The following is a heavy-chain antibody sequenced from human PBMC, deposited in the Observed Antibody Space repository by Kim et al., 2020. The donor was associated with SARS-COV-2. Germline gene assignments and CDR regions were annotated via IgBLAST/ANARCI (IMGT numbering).Heavy chain of an antibody. J-gene: IGHJ3*02. V-gene: IGHV3-30*07. D-gene: IGHD2-21*02. Sequence: KGRFTISRDNSKNTLYLQMNSLRAEDTAVYYCARDCGGDCYSGGSYAFDIWGQGTMVTVSS. CDR3: ARDCGGDCYSGGSYAFDI.